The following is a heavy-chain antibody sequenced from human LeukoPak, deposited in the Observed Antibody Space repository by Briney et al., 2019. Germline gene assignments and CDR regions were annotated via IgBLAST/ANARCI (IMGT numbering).Heavy chain of an antibody. J-gene: IGHJ6*02. CDR1: GFTFSSYA. D-gene: IGHD3-10*01. CDR3: AKSGGLSGSGRLGVDV. V-gene: IGHV3-23*01. Sequence: PGGSVTLSCAASGFTFSSYAMSWLPPAPGQGREWVSGISGSGENTYHADPVKGPLTISRDNSKNTLYLQMISMRADDTAIYYCAKSGGLSGSGRLGVDVWGQGTTVTVSS. CDR2: ISGSGENT.